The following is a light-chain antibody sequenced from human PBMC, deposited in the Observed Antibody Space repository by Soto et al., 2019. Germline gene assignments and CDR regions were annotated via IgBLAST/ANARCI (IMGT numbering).Light chain of an antibody. CDR1: QSVSSSY. CDR2: GAS. CDR3: QQYGSSSLVT. Sequence: PGARATLSCRASQSVSSSYLAWYQQKPGQAPRLLIYGASSRATGIPDRFSGSGSGTDFTLTISRLEPEDFAVYYCQQYGSSSLVTFGPGTKVDIK. J-gene: IGKJ3*01. V-gene: IGKV3-20*01.